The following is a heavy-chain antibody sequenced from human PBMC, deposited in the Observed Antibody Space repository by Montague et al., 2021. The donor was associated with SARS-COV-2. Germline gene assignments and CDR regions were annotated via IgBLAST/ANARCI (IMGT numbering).Heavy chain of an antibody. CDR2: IHYSGST. Sequence: SETLSLTCTVSNASFDNYYWSWVRQSPGKGLEYIGYIHYSGSTNYNPSLRSRVTISIDTSKNQFSLKLMSVTAAEAAIYFCARRIVTYYWSFDLWGRGTLVTVSS. CDR3: ARRIVTYYWSFDL. V-gene: IGHV4-59*01. J-gene: IGHJ2*01. D-gene: IGHD2-15*01. CDR1: NASFDNYY.